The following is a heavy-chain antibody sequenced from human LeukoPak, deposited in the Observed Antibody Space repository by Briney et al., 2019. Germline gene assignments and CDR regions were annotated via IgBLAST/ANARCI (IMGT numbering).Heavy chain of an antibody. J-gene: IGHJ4*02. Sequence: PGGSLRLSCAASGFPFSSYGMHWVRKAPGKGLEWVAVISYDGSNKYYADSVKGRFTISRDNSKNTLYLQMNSLRAEDTAVYYCATSGYFYRGAFDYWGQGTLVTVSS. D-gene: IGHD3-22*01. CDR1: GFPFSSYG. V-gene: IGHV3-30*03. CDR2: ISYDGSNK. CDR3: ATSGYFYRGAFDY.